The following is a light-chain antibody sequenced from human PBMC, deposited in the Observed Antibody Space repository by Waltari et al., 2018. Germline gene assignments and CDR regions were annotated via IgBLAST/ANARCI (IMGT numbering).Light chain of an antibody. V-gene: IGKV1-5*03. CDR3: QQYNGYWT. Sequence: DIQMTQSPSTLSASVGDRVTMTCRASQSISSWLALYQQKPGTAPKLLIYKASTLESGVPSRFSGSGSGTEFTLTINSLQPDDFATYYCQQYNGYWTFGQGTKVEIK. CDR1: QSISSW. J-gene: IGKJ1*01. CDR2: KAS.